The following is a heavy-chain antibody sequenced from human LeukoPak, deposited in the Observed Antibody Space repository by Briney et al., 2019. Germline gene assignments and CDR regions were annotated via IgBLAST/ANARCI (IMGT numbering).Heavy chain of an antibody. CDR3: ATGYCSSTNCRIDY. Sequence: PSQTLSLTCTVSGGSFSSGDYSWNWIRQPAGQGLEWIGRLFSSGTTNYNPSLKSRVTISGDTSNNQFSLKLTSVTAADTAVYYCATGYCSSTNCRIDYWGQGTLVSVSS. D-gene: IGHD2-2*03. CDR1: GGSFSSGDYS. J-gene: IGHJ4*02. CDR2: LFSSGTT. V-gene: IGHV4-61*02.